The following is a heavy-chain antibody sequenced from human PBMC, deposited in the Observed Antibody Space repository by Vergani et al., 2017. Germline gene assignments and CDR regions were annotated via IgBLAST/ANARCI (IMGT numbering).Heavy chain of an antibody. V-gene: IGHV3-33*01. D-gene: IGHD2-15*01. CDR3: ATRKVSVVAATVGLDAFDI. CDR2: IWYDGSNK. Sequence: QVQLVESGGGVVQPGRSLRLSCAASGFTFSSYGMHWVRQAPGKGLEWVAVIWYDGSNKYYADSVKGRFTISRDNSKNTLYLPMNSLRAEDTAVYYCATRKVSVVAATVGLDAFDIWGQGTMVTVSS. CDR1: GFTFSSYG. J-gene: IGHJ3*02.